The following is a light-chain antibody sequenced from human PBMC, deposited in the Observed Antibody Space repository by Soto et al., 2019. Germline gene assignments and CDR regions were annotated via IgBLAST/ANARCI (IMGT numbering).Light chain of an antibody. CDR3: SSPTSSTTLG. J-gene: IGLJ2*01. V-gene: IGLV2-14*03. Sequence: QPASVSGSSGQSITISCTGTSSDVGTYNSVSWYQQHPGKAPKLIIYDVNNRPSGVSNRFSGSKSGNTASLTISGLQAEDEADYFCSSPTSSTTLGFGGGTKLTVL. CDR2: DVN. CDR1: SSDVGTYNS.